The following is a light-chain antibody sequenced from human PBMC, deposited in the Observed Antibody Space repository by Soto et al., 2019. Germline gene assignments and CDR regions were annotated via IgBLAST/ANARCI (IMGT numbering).Light chain of an antibody. V-gene: IGKV1-5*03. Sequence: DIQMTQSPSTLSASVGDRVTITCRASQSISSWLAWYQLKPGKAPKLLIYRASTLQSGVPSRFDGSGSGTEYTLTIGSLRADDCAAYDCQQYNSYPLTFGGGTKVQLK. CDR3: QQYNSYPLT. J-gene: IGKJ4*01. CDR2: RAS. CDR1: QSISSW.